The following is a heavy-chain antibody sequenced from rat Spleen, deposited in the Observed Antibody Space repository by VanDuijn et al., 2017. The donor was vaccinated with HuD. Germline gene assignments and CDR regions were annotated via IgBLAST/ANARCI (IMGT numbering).Heavy chain of an antibody. V-gene: IGHV5-22*01. D-gene: IGHD1-10*01. CDR3: TRPPYNNHFDY. Sequence: EVQLVESGGGLVQPGRPLKLSCAASGFTFNNYGMHWIRQAPTKGLEWVASISYEGSSTYYGDSVKGRFTISRDNAKNTLYLQMNSLRSEDTATYYCTRPPYNNHFDYWGQGVMVTVSS. J-gene: IGHJ2*01. CDR2: ISYEGSST. CDR1: GFTFNNYG.